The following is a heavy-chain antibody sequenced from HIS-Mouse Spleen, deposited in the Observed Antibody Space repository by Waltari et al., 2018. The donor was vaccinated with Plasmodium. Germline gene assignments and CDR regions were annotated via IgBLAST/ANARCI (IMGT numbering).Heavy chain of an antibody. CDR1: GFSLSTSGVG. CDR3: AHRVYDSSGYYNWFDP. D-gene: IGHD3-22*01. CDR2: IYWNDDK. J-gene: IGHJ5*02. V-gene: IGHV2-5*01. Sequence: QITLKESGPTLVKPTQTLTLTCTFSGFSLSTSGVGVGWIRQPPGKALEWLALIYWNDDKRYSPSLKSRLTITKDTSKNPVVLTMTNMDPVDTATYYCAHRVYDSSGYYNWFDPWGQGTLVTVSS.